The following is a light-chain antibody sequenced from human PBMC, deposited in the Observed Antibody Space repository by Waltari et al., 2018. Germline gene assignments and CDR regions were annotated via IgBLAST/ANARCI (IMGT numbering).Light chain of an antibody. CDR2: GVN. CDR3: SSYAGSVV. CDR1: SSDIGSYYV. J-gene: IGLJ3*02. V-gene: IGLV2-23*02. Sequence: QSALPQPASVSGSRGQSITISCTGSSSDIGSYYVVSWYQHHPGKAPKLLIYGVNNRPSGVSNRFSGSKSGNTASLTISGLQAEDEADYYCSSYAGSVVFGGGTKLTVL.